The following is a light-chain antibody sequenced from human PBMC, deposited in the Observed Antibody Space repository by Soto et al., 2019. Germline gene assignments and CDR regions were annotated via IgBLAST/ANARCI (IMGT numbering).Light chain of an antibody. Sequence: EIVMTQSPATLSVSPGERATLSCRASQSVDSNLAWYQQKPGQAPRLLIFGASTRATGIPARFSGSGSGTDFTLTISSLQSEDFATYYCQQTHSLPLSFGPGTKVDIK. CDR2: GAS. V-gene: IGKV3D-15*01. CDR3: QQTHSLPLS. J-gene: IGKJ3*01. CDR1: QSVDSN.